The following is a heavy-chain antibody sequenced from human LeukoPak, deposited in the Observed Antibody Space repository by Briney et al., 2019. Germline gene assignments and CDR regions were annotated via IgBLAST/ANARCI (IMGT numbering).Heavy chain of an antibody. CDR3: ARVGSIAAAGTPDY. Sequence: GGSLRLSCAASGFTFSSHSMHWVRQAPGKGLEWVALISYDGSNKYYADSVRGRFTISRDNAENSLYLQVNSLRAEDTAVYYCARVGSIAAAGTPDYWGQGTLVTVSS. D-gene: IGHD6-13*01. J-gene: IGHJ4*02. CDR2: ISYDGSNK. V-gene: IGHV3-30-3*01. CDR1: GFTFSSHS.